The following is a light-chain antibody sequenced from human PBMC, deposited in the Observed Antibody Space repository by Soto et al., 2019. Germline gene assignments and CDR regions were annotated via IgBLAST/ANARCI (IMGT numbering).Light chain of an antibody. Sequence: EIVLTQSPGTLSLSPGERATLSCRASQSVSNNYLAWCQQKPGQAPRVLIYGASTRATGIPDRFSGSGSGTDFTVTISRLEPEDSTVYYCNQYGTSPWTFGQGTKVEIK. CDR3: NQYGTSPWT. CDR2: GAS. V-gene: IGKV3-20*01. J-gene: IGKJ1*01. CDR1: QSVSNNY.